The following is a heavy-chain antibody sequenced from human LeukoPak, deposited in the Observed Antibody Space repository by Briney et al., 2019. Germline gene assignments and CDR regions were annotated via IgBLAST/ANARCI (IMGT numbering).Heavy chain of an antibody. CDR3: AKETVAAPPIDY. D-gene: IGHD6-19*01. V-gene: IGHV3-23*01. CDR1: GFTFSSYA. CDR2: ISGSGDTT. Sequence: GGSLRLSCAASGFTFSSYAMSWVRQAPGGGLDGVSAISGSGDTTYHADSVKGRFTISRDNSKNTLYLQMNSLRAEDTAVYYCAKETVAAPPIDYWGQGTLVTVSS. J-gene: IGHJ4*02.